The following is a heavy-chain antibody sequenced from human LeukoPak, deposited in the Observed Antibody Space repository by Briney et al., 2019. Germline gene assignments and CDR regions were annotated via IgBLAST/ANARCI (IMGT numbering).Heavy chain of an antibody. D-gene: IGHD3-22*01. CDR3: ARRPPRQTYYYDSSGSRNNWFDP. Sequence: SETLSLTCAVYGGSFSGYYWSWIRQPPGKGLEWIGEINHSGSTNYNPSLKSRVTLSVDTSKNQFSLKLSSVTAADTAVYYCARRPPRQTYYYDSSGSRNNWFDPWGQGTLVTVSS. CDR2: INHSGST. J-gene: IGHJ5*02. CDR1: GGSFSGYY. V-gene: IGHV4-34*01.